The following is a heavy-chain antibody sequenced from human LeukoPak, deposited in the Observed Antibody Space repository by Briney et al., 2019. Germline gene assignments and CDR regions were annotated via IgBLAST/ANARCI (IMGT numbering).Heavy chain of an antibody. CDR1: GFTFSSYA. CDR3: AKITTGSYVDY. V-gene: IGHV3-23*01. D-gene: IGHD3-10*01. Sequence: GGSLRLSCAASGFTFSSYAMSWVRQAPGKGLEWVSAISGSGGSTYYADSVKGRFTVSRDSSKNTLYLQMNSLRAEDTALYYCAKITTGSYVDYWGQGTLVTVSS. CDR2: ISGSGGST. J-gene: IGHJ4*02.